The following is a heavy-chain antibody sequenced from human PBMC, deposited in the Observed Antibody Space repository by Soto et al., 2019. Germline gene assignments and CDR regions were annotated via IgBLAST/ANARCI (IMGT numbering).Heavy chain of an antibody. CDR1: GYTFTSYG. V-gene: IGHV1-18*01. CDR3: ARGFSDYDFWSGYSYYFDY. CDR2: ISAYNGNT. Sequence: ASVKVSCKASGYTFTSYGISWVRRAPGQGLEWMGWISAYNGNTNYAQKLQGRVTMTTDTSTSTAYMELRSLRSDDTAVYYCARGFSDYDFWSGYSYYFDYWGQGTLVTVSS. D-gene: IGHD3-3*01. J-gene: IGHJ4*02.